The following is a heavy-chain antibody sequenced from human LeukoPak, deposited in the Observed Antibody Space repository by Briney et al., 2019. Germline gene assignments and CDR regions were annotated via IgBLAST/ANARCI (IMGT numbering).Heavy chain of an antibody. CDR3: AKLADDPI. CDR1: GFTFSSYG. D-gene: IGHD3-3*01. Sequence: GGSLRLSCEASGFTFSSYGMHWVRQAPGRGLEWVALITYDGYYKYYADSVKGRFTISRDNSKNTLYLQINSLRAEDTAVYYCAKLADDPIWGQGTMVTVSS. V-gene: IGHV3-30*18. CDR2: ITYDGYYK. J-gene: IGHJ3*02.